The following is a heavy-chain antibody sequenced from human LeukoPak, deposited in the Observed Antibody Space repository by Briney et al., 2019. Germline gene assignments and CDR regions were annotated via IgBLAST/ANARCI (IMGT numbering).Heavy chain of an antibody. V-gene: IGHV1-2*02. CDR2: INPNSGGT. J-gene: IGHJ4*02. D-gene: IGHD1-26*01. CDR1: GYTFTGYY. Sequence: ASVKVSCKASGYTFTGYYMHWVRQAPGQGLEWMGWINPNSGGTNYAQTFQGRVTMTRDTSISTAYMELSRLRSDDTAVYYCAREWELSLDYWGQGTLVTVSS. CDR3: AREWELSLDY.